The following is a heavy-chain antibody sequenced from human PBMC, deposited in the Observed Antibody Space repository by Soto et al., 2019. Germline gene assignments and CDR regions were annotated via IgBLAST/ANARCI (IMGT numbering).Heavy chain of an antibody. CDR3: ARVQRRTWDY. CDR2: VYSSGRA. Sequence: QVQLQESGPGLVEPSETLSLTCTVSGGSMNGFYWNWIRQPAGGGLEWIGRVYSSGRADYIPSLKSRITMSVDTSKNQFYLNLRFVTAADTAVYFCARVQRRTWDYWGQGTLVTVSS. V-gene: IGHV4-4*07. CDR1: GGSMNGFY. J-gene: IGHJ4*02. D-gene: IGHD1-1*01.